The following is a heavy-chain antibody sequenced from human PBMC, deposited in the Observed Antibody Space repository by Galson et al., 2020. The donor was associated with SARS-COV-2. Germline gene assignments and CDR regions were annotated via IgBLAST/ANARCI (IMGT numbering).Heavy chain of an antibody. Sequence: TLSLTCAVSGGSISSSNWWSWVRQPPGKGLEWIGEIYHSGSTNYNPSLKSRVTISVDKSKNQFSLKLSSVTAADTAVYYCAREPYYYDSSGPYYYYYGMDVLGQGTTGTVS. D-gene: IGHD3-22*01. V-gene: IGHV4-4*02. CDR1: GGSISSSNW. CDR2: IYHSGST. CDR3: AREPYYYDSSGPYYYYYGMDV. J-gene: IGHJ6*02.